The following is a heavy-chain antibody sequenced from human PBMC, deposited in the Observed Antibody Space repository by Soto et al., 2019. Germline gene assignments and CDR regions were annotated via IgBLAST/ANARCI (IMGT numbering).Heavy chain of an antibody. D-gene: IGHD2-15*01. CDR3: AKAHGSGGSCYPAVFDY. V-gene: IGHV3-23*01. Sequence: GGSLRLSCAASGFTFSSYAMSWVRQAPGKGLEWVSAISGSGGSTYYADSVKGRFTISRDNSKNTLYLQMNSLRAEDTAVYYWAKAHGSGGSCYPAVFDYWGQGTLVTVSS. CDR2: ISGSGGST. J-gene: IGHJ4*02. CDR1: GFTFSSYA.